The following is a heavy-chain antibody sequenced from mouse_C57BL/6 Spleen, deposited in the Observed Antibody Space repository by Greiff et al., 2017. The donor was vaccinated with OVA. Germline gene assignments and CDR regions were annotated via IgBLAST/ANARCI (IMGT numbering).Heavy chain of an antibody. J-gene: IGHJ3*01. D-gene: IGHD2-4*01. CDR3: ARSYDYDGWFAY. V-gene: IGHV1-78*01. CDR2: IYPSDGST. CDR1: GYTFADHT. Sequence: QVQLQQSDAELVKPGASVKISCKASGYTFADHTIHWMKQRPEQGLEWIGYIYPSDGSTKYNEKFKGKATLTADKSSSTAYMQRNSLTSEDSAVYCCARSYDYDGWFAYWGQGTLVTVSA.